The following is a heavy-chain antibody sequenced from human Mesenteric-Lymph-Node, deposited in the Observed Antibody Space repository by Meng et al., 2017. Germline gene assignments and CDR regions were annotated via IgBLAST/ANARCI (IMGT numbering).Heavy chain of an antibody. V-gene: IGHV1-69*05. CDR2: IIPIFGTA. CDR1: GGTFSSYA. J-gene: IGHJ1*01. D-gene: IGHD2-15*01. Sequence: SVKVSCKASGGTFSSYAISWVRQAPGQGLEWMGGIIPIFGTANYAQKFQGRVTITTDESTSTAYMELSSLRSEDTAVYYCASQDNHCPLGYCSVPFQHWGQGTLVTVSS. CDR3: ASQDNHCPLGYCSVPFQH.